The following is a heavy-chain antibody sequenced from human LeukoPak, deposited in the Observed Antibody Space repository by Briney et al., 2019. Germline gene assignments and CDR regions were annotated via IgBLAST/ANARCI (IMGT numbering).Heavy chain of an antibody. CDR3: ARVLFYSSGNKSNRVDY. CDR1: GFTFSDYY. V-gene: IGHV3-11*01. J-gene: IGHJ4*02. D-gene: IGHD6-19*01. CDR2: ISSSGSTI. Sequence: GGSLRLSCAASGFTFSDYYMSWLRQAPGKGLEWVSYISSSGSTIYYADSVKGRFTISRDNAKNSLYLQMNSLRAEDTAVYYCARVLFYSSGNKSNRVDYWGQGTLVTVSS.